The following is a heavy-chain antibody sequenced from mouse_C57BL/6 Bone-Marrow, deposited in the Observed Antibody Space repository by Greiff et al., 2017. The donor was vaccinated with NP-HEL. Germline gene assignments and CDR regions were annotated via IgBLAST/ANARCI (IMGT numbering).Heavy chain of an antibody. D-gene: IGHD2-1*01. J-gene: IGHJ2*01. CDR2: INPNNGGT. Sequence: VQLKESGPELVKPGASVKIPCKASGYTFTDYNMDWVKQSHGKSLEWIGDINPNNGGTIYNQKFKGKATLTVDKSSSTAYMELRSLTSEDTAVYYCARRVYGKGYFDYWGQGTTLTVSS. CDR3: ARRVYGKGYFDY. CDR1: GYTFTDYN. V-gene: IGHV1-18*01.